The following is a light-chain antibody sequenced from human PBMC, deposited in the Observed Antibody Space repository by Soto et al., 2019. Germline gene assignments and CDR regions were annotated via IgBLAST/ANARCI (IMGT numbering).Light chain of an antibody. V-gene: IGKV3-20*01. CDR2: GAS. J-gene: IGKJ1*01. CDR1: QSVSSSY. Sequence: EIVLTPSPGTLSLSPGERATLSCRASQSVSSSYLAWYQQKPGQAPRLLIYGASSRATGIPDRFSGSGSGTDFTLTISRLEPEDFAVYYCQQYGSFHRTFGQGTKVDIK. CDR3: QQYGSFHRT.